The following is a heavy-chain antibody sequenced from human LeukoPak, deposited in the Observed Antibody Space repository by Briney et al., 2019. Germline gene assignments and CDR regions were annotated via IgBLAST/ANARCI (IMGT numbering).Heavy chain of an antibody. Sequence: SETLSLTCTVSGGSISSSSYYWGWIRQPPGKGLEWIGSIYYSGSTYYNPSLKSRVTISVDTSKNQFSLKLSSVTAADTAVYYCARHVDSNSPNYDFWSGYYSPTTYHFDYWGQGTLVTVSS. CDR3: ARHVDSNSPNYDFWSGYYSPTTYHFDY. V-gene: IGHV4-39*01. CDR2: IYYSGST. J-gene: IGHJ4*02. D-gene: IGHD3-3*01. CDR1: GGSISSSSYY.